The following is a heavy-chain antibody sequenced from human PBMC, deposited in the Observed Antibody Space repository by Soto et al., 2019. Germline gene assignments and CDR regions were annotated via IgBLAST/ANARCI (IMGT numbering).Heavy chain of an antibody. V-gene: IGHV4-59*08. D-gene: IGHD3-3*01. CDR1: GGSISSYY. CDR2: IYYSGST. Sequence: QVQLQESGPGLVKPSETLSLTCTVSGGSISSYYWSWIRQPPGKGLEWIGYIYYSGSTNYNPSLKRRVTISVDTSKNQFSLKLSSVTAADTAVYYCARHGFLGPMDVWGKGTTVTVSS. CDR3: ARHGFLGPMDV. J-gene: IGHJ6*03.